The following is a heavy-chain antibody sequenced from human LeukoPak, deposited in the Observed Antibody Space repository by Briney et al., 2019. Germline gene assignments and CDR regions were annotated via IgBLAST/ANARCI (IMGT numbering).Heavy chain of an antibody. V-gene: IGHV5-51*01. J-gene: IGHJ4*02. Sequence: GESLKISCKGSGYSFTTYWIGWVRQMPGKGLEWMGIIYPGDSDTRYSPSFQGQVTFSADKSISTAYLQWSSLKASDTAIYYCARLKCTTCYIDYWGQGTLVTVSS. D-gene: IGHD2-2*02. CDR2: IYPGDSDT. CDR1: GYSFTTYW. CDR3: ARLKCTTCYIDY.